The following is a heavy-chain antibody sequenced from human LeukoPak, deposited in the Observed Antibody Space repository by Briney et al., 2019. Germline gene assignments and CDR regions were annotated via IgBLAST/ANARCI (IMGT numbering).Heavy chain of an antibody. D-gene: IGHD2-15*01. CDR3: ARVICSGGSCRFDY. Sequence: SETLYLTCTVSGGSISSYYWNWTRQPAGKGLEWIGRIHTSGSTNYNPSLKSRVTMSVDTSKNQFSLKLSSVTAADTAVYYCARVICSGGSCRFDYWGQGTLVTVSS. CDR1: GGSISSYY. J-gene: IGHJ4*02. V-gene: IGHV4-4*07. CDR2: IHTSGST.